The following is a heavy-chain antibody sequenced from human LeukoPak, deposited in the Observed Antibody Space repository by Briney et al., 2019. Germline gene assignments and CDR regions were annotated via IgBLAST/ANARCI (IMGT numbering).Heavy chain of an antibody. J-gene: IGHJ4*02. Sequence: GGSPRLSCAASGLTFTTYWMSWVRQAPGEGLEWVANINQDGSERYYVDSVKGRFTISRDNAKKSLYLQMNGLRADDTAVYYCASDGGPFDNWGQGTLVTVSS. V-gene: IGHV3-7*01. CDR2: INQDGSER. CDR3: ASDGGPFDN. D-gene: IGHD3-3*01. CDR1: GLTFTTYW.